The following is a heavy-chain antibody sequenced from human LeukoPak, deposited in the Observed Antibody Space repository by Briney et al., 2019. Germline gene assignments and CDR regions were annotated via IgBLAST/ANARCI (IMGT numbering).Heavy chain of an antibody. CDR2: ITDTGDST. D-gene: IGHD2-21*01. V-gene: IGHV3-23*01. CDR1: GFTFSTYA. Sequence: GGSLRLSYAASGFTFSTYAMNWVRQAPGKGLEWVSVITDTGDSTYYADSVKGRFTISRDNSKNTLYLQMKSLTAEDTAVYYCVKEGGRLAGALFDYWGQGTLVTVSS. J-gene: IGHJ4*02. CDR3: VKEGGRLAGALFDY.